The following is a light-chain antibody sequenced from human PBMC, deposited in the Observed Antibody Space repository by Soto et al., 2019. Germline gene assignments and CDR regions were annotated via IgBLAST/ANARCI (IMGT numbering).Light chain of an antibody. V-gene: IGKV3-20*01. CDR1: QSVSSSY. J-gene: IGKJ1*01. CDR3: QQYGNSLWT. Sequence: EIGLQQSTGTLSVSPGESAPLSCRASQSVSSSYLAWYQQKPGQAPRLLIYGASSRATDIPARFSGSGSGTDFTLTISRLEPEDFAVYYCQQYGNSLWTFGQGTKVDIK. CDR2: GAS.